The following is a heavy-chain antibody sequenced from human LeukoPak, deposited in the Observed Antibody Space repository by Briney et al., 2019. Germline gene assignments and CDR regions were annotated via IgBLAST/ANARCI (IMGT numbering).Heavy chain of an antibody. CDR1: GGSFSGYY. D-gene: IGHD3-9*01. Sequence: PSETLSLTCAVYGGSFSGYYWSWIRQPPGKGLEWIGEINHSGSTNYNPSLKSRVTISVDTSKNQFSLKLSSVTAADTAVYYCARGLYDILTGYYFMRWYYFDYWGQGTLVTVSS. CDR3: ARGLYDILTGYYFMRWYYFDY. J-gene: IGHJ4*02. CDR2: INHSGST. V-gene: IGHV4-34*01.